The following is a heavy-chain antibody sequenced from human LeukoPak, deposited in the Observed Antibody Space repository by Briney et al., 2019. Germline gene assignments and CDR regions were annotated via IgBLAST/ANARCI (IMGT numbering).Heavy chain of an antibody. J-gene: IGHJ4*02. V-gene: IGHV3-30*18. Sequence: GGSLRLSCAASGFTFSSYGMHWVRQAPGKGLEWVAVISSDGNNKNYVDSVKGRFTFSRDNSKNTLYLQMDSLRGEDTAVYYCAKDFRIGYSAHFDYWGQGALVTVSS. D-gene: IGHD2-21*01. CDR3: AKDFRIGYSAHFDY. CDR1: GFTFSSYG. CDR2: ISSDGNNK.